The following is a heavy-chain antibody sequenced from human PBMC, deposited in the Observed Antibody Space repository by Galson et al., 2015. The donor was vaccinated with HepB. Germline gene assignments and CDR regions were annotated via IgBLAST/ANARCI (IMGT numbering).Heavy chain of an antibody. V-gene: IGHV3-20*01. Sequence: SLRLSCAATGYNFEDHGMSWVRQAPGKGLEWVAGINWNGDFTGYAESVKGRFSISRDNAKNSLYLQMNSLRSEGTALYHCARLNGALDAFDIWGQGTLVTVSP. J-gene: IGHJ3*02. CDR2: INWNGDFT. D-gene: IGHD3-10*01. CDR1: GYNFEDHG. CDR3: ARLNGALDAFDI.